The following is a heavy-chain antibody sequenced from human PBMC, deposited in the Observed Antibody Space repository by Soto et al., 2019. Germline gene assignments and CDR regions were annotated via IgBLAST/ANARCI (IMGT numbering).Heavy chain of an antibody. CDR3: AKDHGRYSRSYYAYLDS. Sequence: DVQLLESGGGLVQPGGSLRLSCAASGFTFSTYAMTWVRQAPGKGLEWVSALSAGGSTTHYAGSVKGRFTISRYNAGDTVSLQMNSLRVEDTAVYYCAKDHGRYSRSYYAYLDSWGQGTLVTVSS. V-gene: IGHV3-23*01. D-gene: IGHD1-26*01. CDR2: LSAGGSTT. J-gene: IGHJ4*02. CDR1: GFTFSTYA.